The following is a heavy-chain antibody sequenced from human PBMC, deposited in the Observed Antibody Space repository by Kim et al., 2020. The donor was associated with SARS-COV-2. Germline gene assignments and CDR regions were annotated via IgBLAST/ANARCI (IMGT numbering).Heavy chain of an antibody. Sequence: GGSLRLSCAASGFTFSYYGMHWVRQAPGKGLEWVAVIWTDGSTKNYADSVKGRFTISRDNSKNTLYLQMNSLRAEDTAVYYCAREPSVLRYFADYWGQGIMVTVSS. J-gene: IGHJ4*02. V-gene: IGHV3-33*01. D-gene: IGHD3-9*01. CDR1: GFTFSYYG. CDR2: IWTDGSTK. CDR3: AREPSVLRYFADY.